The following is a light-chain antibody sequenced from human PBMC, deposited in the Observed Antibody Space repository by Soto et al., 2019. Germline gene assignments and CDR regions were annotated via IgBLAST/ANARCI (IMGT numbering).Light chain of an antibody. Sequence: DIQMTQSPSTLSASVGDRVTFTCRASQSVSIWLAWYQQKPGKAPKLLISGASTLESGVPSRFSGSGSGTEFTLTISSLQPDDFATYYFQQYKTYLTFGQGTKVEIK. V-gene: IGKV1-5*01. CDR1: QSVSIW. CDR3: QQYKTYLT. J-gene: IGKJ1*01. CDR2: GAS.